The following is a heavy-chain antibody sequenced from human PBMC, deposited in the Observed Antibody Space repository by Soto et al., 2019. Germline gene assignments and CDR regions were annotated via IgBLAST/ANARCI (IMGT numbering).Heavy chain of an antibody. D-gene: IGHD3-3*01. CDR1: GFTFSSYA. CDR2: ISGSGGST. J-gene: IGHJ4*02. CDR3: AKSLAYFWSGYFLRPPPAAFDD. V-gene: IGHV3-23*01. Sequence: GGSLRLSCAASGFTFSSYAMSWVRQAPGKGLEWVSAISGSGGSTYYADSVKGRFTISRDNSKNTLYLQMDSLRAEDTAVYYCAKSLAYFWSGYFLRPPPAAFDDWGQGTLVTDSS.